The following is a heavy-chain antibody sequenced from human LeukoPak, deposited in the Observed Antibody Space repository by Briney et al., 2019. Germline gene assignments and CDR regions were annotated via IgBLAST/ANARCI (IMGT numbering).Heavy chain of an antibody. V-gene: IGHV3-48*01. CDR3: ARDRREHIVVGDY. D-gene: IGHD2-21*01. CDR1: GFTFSSYS. CDR2: ISSSSSTM. J-gene: IGHJ4*02. Sequence: PGGSLRLSCAASGFTFSSYSMNWVRQAPGKGLEWVSYISSSSSTMYYADSVKGRFTISRDNAKNSLYLQMNSLRAEDTAVYYCARDRREHIVVGDYWGQGTLVTVSS.